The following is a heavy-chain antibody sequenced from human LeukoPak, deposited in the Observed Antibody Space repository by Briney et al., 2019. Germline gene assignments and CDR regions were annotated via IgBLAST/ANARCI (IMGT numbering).Heavy chain of an antibody. CDR2: ISAYNGNT. CDR1: GYTFTSYG. D-gene: IGHD3-10*01. CDR3: ARDNTPDYYGSGSYYNPFPYYFDY. Sequence: ASVKVSCRASGYTFTSYGISWVRQAPGQGLEWMGWISAYNGNTNYAQKLQGRVTMTTDTSTSTAYMELRSLRSDDTAVYYCARDNTPDYYGSGSYYNPFPYYFDYWGQGTLVTVSS. J-gene: IGHJ4*02. V-gene: IGHV1-18*01.